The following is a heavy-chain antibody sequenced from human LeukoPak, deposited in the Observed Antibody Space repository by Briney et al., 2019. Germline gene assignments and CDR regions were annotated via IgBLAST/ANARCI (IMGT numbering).Heavy chain of an antibody. V-gene: IGHV3-48*04. CDR2: ISSSSSTI. D-gene: IGHD2-15*01. CDR1: GFTFSSYS. J-gene: IGHJ4*02. CDR3: ARDGSGAHSGVFDY. Sequence: GGSLRLSCAASGFTFSSYSMNWVRQAPGKGLEWVSYISSSSSTIYYADSVKGRFTISRDNAKNSLYLQMNSLRAEDTAVYYCARDGSGAHSGVFDYWGQGTLVTVSS.